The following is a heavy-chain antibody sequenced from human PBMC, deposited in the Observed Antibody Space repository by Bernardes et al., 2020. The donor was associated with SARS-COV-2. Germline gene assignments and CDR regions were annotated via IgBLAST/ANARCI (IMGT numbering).Heavy chain of an antibody. CDR1: GFTFNNYA. CDR2: ISGSGVGT. CDR3: ANRYSFGYGSLEN. J-gene: IGHJ4*02. V-gene: IGHV3-23*01. Sequence: VGSLSLSCAASGFTFNNYAMSWVRQAPGKGLEWVSSISGSGVGTYYADSVKGRFTISRDNSKNTLYLQMSSLRAEDTAVYYCANRYSFGYGSLENWGQGTLVTVSS. D-gene: IGHD5-18*01.